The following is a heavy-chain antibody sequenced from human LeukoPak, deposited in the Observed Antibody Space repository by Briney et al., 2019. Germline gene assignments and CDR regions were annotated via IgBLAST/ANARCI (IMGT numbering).Heavy chain of an antibody. V-gene: IGHV1-24*01. CDR3: ATNSQTDRHLSHFYDSSGYRFDY. J-gene: IGHJ4*02. CDR2: FDPEDGET. CDR1: GYTLTELS. Sequence: ASVKVSCKVSGYTLTELSMHWVRQAPGKGREWMGGFDPEDGETIYAQKFQGRVTMTEDTSTDTAYMELSSLRSEDTAVYYCATNSQTDRHLSHFYDSSGYRFDYWGQGTLVTVSS. D-gene: IGHD3-22*01.